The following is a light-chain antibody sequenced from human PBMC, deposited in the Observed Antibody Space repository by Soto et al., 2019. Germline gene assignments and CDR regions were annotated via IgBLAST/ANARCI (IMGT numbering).Light chain of an antibody. CDR3: QQYGSSPFT. Sequence: EIVLTQSPGTLSLSPGERATLSCRASQSVSSSYLAWYQQKPGQTPRLLIYGTSNRATGIPDRFSGSEYGTEFTLTISRLEPEDFAVYYCQQYGSSPFTFGPGTKVDI. J-gene: IGKJ3*01. V-gene: IGKV3-20*01. CDR2: GTS. CDR1: QSVSSSY.